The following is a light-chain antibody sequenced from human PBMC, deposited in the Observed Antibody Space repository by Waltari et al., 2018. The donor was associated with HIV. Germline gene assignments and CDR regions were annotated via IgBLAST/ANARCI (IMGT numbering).Light chain of an antibody. J-gene: IGLJ1*01. CDR2: FDD. CDR1: SSNIRHHA. V-gene: IGLV1-36*01. CDR3: AAWDDSLNGYV. Sequence: QSVLTQPPSVSEAPRQRVTISCSGSSSNIRHHAVNWYQQVPGKAPKLLIYFDDFLSSGVSDRFSGSKSGTSASLAIRGLQSEDEADYYCAAWDDSLNGYVFGSGTKVTVL.